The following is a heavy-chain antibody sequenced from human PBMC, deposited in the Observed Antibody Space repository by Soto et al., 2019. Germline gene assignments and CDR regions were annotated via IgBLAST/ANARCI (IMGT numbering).Heavy chain of an antibody. D-gene: IGHD2-2*01. Sequence: PGGSLRLSCAASGFTFSSYWMHWVRQAPGKGLVWVSRINSDGSSTSYADSVKGRFTISRDNAKNTLYLQMNSLRAEDTATYYCANLPSPRYCSSPDCYVLGKYWGQGTLVTVSS. J-gene: IGHJ4*02. CDR1: GFTFSSYW. CDR3: ANLPSPRYCSSPDCYVLGKY. V-gene: IGHV3-74*01. CDR2: INSDGSST.